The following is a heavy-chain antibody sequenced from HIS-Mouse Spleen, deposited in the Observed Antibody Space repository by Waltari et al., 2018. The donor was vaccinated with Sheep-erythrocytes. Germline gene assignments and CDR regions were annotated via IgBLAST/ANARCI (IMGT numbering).Heavy chain of an antibody. J-gene: IGHJ3*02. CDR2: INHSGST. D-gene: IGHD6-19*01. CDR3: ALSVDLAGAFDI. V-gene: IGHV4-34*01. Sequence: QVQLQQWGAGLLKPSETLSLTCTVYGGPFSGYYWSWIRQPPGKGLEWIGEINHSGSTNYNPSLKSRVTISVDTSKNQFSLKLSSVTAADTAVYYCALSVDLAGAFDIWGQGTMVTASS. CDR1: GGPFSGYY.